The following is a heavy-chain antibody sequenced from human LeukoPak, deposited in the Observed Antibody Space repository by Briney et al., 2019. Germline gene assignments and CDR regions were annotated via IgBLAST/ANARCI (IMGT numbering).Heavy chain of an antibody. CDR1: GGPFSGYY. CDR3: ARGRPPLRFTHGFRDDSCYFDY. CDR2: INNSGKT. V-gene: IGHV4-34*01. D-gene: IGHD3-3*01. Sequence: SETLSLTCAVYGGPFSGYYWAWIRQTPEKGLEWIAEINNSGKTNYNPSLKSRVTISIDTSKNQFPLNLTSVTAADTAVYYCARGRPPLRFTHGFRDDSCYFDYWGQGALVPVSS. J-gene: IGHJ4*02.